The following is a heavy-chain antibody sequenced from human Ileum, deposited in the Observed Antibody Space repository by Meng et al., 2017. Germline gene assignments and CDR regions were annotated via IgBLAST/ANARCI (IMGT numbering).Heavy chain of an antibody. Sequence: ASVKVSCKASGYTFTSYYMHWVRQAPGQGLEWMGIINPSGGSTSYAQKFQGRVTMNRDTSTSTVYMELSSLRSEDTAVYYCARARLQWIFDYWGQGTLVTVSS. CDR2: INPSGGST. V-gene: IGHV1-46*01. D-gene: IGHD4-11*01. CDR1: GYTFTSYY. J-gene: IGHJ4*02. CDR3: ARARLQWIFDY.